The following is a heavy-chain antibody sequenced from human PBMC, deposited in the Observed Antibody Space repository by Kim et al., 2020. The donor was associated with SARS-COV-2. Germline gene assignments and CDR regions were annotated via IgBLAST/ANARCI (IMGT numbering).Heavy chain of an antibody. V-gene: IGHV3-48*03. CDR1: GFTFSSYE. D-gene: IGHD3-10*01. Sequence: GGSLRLSCAASGFTFSSYEMNWVRQAPGKGLGWVAYISSRGSTIYYADPVKGRFPTSRDNAKNSLYLQMTSLRAEETAVYYCARDVGNYYGSGCYYNPPPDAFDIWGQGTMVTVSS. CDR2: ISSRGSTI. J-gene: IGHJ3*02. CDR3: ARDVGNYYGSGCYYNPPPDAFDI.